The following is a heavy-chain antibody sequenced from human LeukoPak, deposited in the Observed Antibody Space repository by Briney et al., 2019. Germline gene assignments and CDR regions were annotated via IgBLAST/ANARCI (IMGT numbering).Heavy chain of an antibody. CDR1: GGSISSTTDF. V-gene: IGHV4-39*07. Sequence: SETLSLTCTVSGGSISSTTDFWVWFRQPPGKGLEWIGNIYYSGSTNYNPSLKSRVTISVDTSKNQFSLKLSSVTAADMAVYYCARGGDIVVVPAAMGFDYWGQGTLVTVSS. CDR3: ARGGDIVVVPAAMGFDY. J-gene: IGHJ4*02. D-gene: IGHD2-2*01. CDR2: IYYSGST.